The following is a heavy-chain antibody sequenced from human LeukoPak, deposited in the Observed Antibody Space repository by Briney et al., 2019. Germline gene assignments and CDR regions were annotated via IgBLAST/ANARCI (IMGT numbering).Heavy chain of an antibody. J-gene: IGHJ5*02. CDR1: GGSISSYY. CDR3: ARVKYRSSWYEGDWFDP. D-gene: IGHD6-13*01. V-gene: IGHV4-59*12. CDR2: IYYSGST. Sequence: SETLSLTCTVSGGSISSYYWSWIRQPPGKGLEWIGYIYYSGSTNYNPSLKSRVTISVKTSKNQFSLKLSSVTAADTAVYHCARVKYRSSWYEGDWFDPWGQGTLVTVSS.